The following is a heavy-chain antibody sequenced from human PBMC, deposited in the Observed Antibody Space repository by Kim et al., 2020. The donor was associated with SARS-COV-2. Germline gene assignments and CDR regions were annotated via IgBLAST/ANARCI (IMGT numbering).Heavy chain of an antibody. D-gene: IGHD3-3*02. CDR3: AQGRRHFYYFDY. J-gene: IGHJ4*01. CDR2: IGDSGDGP. V-gene: IGHV3-23*01. CDR1: GFTFSSYA. Sequence: GGSLRLSCAASGFTFSSYAMNWVRQAPGKGLEWVSGIGDSGDGPNYADSVKGRFIISRDNSKNSLFLQMNSLRAEDTAVYFCAQGRRHFYYFDY.